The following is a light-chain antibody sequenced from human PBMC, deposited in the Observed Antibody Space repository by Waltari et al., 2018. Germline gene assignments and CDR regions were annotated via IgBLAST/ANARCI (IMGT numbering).Light chain of an antibody. J-gene: IGKJ1*01. CDR2: GIF. Sequence: EIVLTQSPGTLSLSPGERATLSCRTSQSVSRALACYQQKPGQAPRLLIYGIFNRATGIPDRFSGSGSGTDFSLTISRLEPEDFAVYYCQHYVMLPVTFGQGTRVEVK. CDR3: QHYVMLPVT. CDR1: QSVSRA. V-gene: IGKV3-20*01.